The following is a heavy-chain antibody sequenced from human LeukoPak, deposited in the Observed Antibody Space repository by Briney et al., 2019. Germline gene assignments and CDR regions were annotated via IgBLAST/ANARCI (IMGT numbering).Heavy chain of an antibody. CDR1: GGSISSYY. D-gene: IGHD6-13*01. Sequence: KSSETLSLTCTVSGGSISSYYWSWIRQPPGKGQEWIGYIYYSGSTNYNPSLKSRVTISVDTSKNQFSLKLSSVTAADTAVYYCARDVGIAAAGTYYYGMDVWGQGTTVTVSS. CDR2: IYYSGST. V-gene: IGHV4-59*01. J-gene: IGHJ6*02. CDR3: ARDVGIAAAGTYYYGMDV.